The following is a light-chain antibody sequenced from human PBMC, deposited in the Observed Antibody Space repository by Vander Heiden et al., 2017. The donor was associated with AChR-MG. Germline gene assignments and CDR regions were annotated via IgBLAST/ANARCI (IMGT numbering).Light chain of an antibody. Sequence: QSALTQPASVSGSPGQSLTISCTGTSSDVGGYNYVSWYQQHPGKAPKLMIYDVSKRPSGVSNRFSGSKSGNTASLTISGLQAEDEADYYCSSYTSSSTLGYVFGTGTKVTVL. CDR1: SSDVGGYNY. J-gene: IGLJ1*01. V-gene: IGLV2-14*01. CDR2: DVS. CDR3: SSYTSSSTLGYV.